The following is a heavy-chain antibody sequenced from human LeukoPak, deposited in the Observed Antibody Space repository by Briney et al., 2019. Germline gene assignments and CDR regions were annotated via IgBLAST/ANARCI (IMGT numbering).Heavy chain of an antibody. CDR2: IFYNGNT. V-gene: IGHV4-59*01. CDR3: ARGGYYYLDV. CDR1: DGSMSPYY. Sequence: SETLSLTCTVSDGSMSPYYWSWLRQSPGKGLEWIAYIFYNGNTKYNPSLWSRVTISIDTSRNQFSLNLNSVTAADTAVYYCARGGYYYLDVWGKGTTVTVSS. J-gene: IGHJ6*03.